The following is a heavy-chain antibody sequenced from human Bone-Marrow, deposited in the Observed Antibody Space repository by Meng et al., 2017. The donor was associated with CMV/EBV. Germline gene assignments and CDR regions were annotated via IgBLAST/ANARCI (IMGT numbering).Heavy chain of an antibody. Sequence: GGSLRLSCTASGFTFSSYAMSWVRQAPGKGLEWVSAISGSGSSTYYADSVKGRFTISRDNSKNTLYLQMNSLRAEDTAVYYCAKASTDTAMGDYWGQGTLVTVSS. V-gene: IGHV3-23*01. CDR2: ISGSGSST. J-gene: IGHJ4*02. D-gene: IGHD5-18*01. CDR3: AKASTDTAMGDY. CDR1: GFTFSSYA.